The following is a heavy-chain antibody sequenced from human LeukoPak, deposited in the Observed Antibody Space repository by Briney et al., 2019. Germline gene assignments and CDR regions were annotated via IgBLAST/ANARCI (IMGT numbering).Heavy chain of an antibody. V-gene: IGHV3-11*04. J-gene: IGHJ4*02. Sequence: PGGSLRLSCAASGSTFSDYYMSWIRQAPGKGLEWVSYISSSGSTIYYADSVKGRFTISRDNAKNSLYLQMNSLRAEDTAVYYCARGSITMIVVVINFDYWGQGTLVTVSS. CDR3: ARGSITMIVVVINFDY. CDR1: GSTFSDYY. CDR2: ISSSGSTI. D-gene: IGHD3-22*01.